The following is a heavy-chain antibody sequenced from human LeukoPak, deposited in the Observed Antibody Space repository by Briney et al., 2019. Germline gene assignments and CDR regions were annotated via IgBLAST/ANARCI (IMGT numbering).Heavy chain of an antibody. CDR2: IKSKTDGGTT. Sequence: GGSLRLSCAASGFTISNAWMSWVRQAPGKGLEWVGRIKSKTDGGTTDYAAPVKGRFTISRDDSKNTLYLQMNSLKTEDTAVYYCTTAAPYCSSTSCLDYWGQGTLVTVSS. J-gene: IGHJ4*02. CDR3: TTAAPYCSSTSCLDY. D-gene: IGHD2-2*01. CDR1: GFTISNAW. V-gene: IGHV3-15*01.